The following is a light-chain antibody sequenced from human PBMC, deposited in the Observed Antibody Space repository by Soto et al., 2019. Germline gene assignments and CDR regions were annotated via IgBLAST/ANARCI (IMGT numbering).Light chain of an antibody. CDR1: QGISSY. CDR2: AAS. CDR3: QKYNSAPLT. V-gene: IGKV1-27*01. Sequence: DIQMTRSPSSLSASVGDRVTITCRASQGISSYLAWYQQKPGKVPKVLIYAASTLQSGVPSRFSGSGSGADFTLTISSLQPEDAATYYCQKYNSAPLTFGGGSKVDIK. J-gene: IGKJ4*01.